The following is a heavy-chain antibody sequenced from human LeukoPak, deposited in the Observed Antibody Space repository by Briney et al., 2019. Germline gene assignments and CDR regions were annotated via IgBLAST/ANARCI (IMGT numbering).Heavy chain of an antibody. J-gene: IGHJ1*01. CDR2: IYHSGST. V-gene: IGHV4-30-2*01. CDR3: ARAQSH. Sequence: SQTLSLTCAVSGGSISSGGYSWSWIRQPPGKGLEWIGYIYHSGSTNYNPSLKSRVTISVDTSKNQFSLKLSSVTAADTAVYYCARAQSHWGQGTLVTVSS. CDR1: GGSISSGGYS.